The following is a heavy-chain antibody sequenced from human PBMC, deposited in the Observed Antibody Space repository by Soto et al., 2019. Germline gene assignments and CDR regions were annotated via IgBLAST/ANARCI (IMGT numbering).Heavy chain of an antibody. CDR3: ASSIN. CDR1: GFPFSSYG. V-gene: IGHV3-33*03. J-gene: IGHJ4*02. Sequence: ESVGGVVQPGRSLRLSCAASGFPFSSYGMHWVRQAPGKGLDWVGVIWYDGSNKDYAESVKGRFTISRDNSENILYLQMNSLRADDTAVYYCASSINWGQGTLVTVSS. CDR2: IWYDGSNK.